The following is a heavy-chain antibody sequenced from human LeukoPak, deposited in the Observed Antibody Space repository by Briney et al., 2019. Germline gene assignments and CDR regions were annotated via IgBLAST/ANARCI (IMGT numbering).Heavy chain of an antibody. Sequence: GGSLRLSCAASGFTFSSSTMNWVRQAPGQGLEWVSSISSSSSNTHYADSVKGRFTISRDNAKNSQYLQMNSLRDEDTAVYYCVYGDNRGYWGQGTLVTVSS. V-gene: IGHV3-21*01. CDR3: VYGDNRGY. J-gene: IGHJ4*02. D-gene: IGHD4-17*01. CDR2: ISSSSSNT. CDR1: GFTFSSST.